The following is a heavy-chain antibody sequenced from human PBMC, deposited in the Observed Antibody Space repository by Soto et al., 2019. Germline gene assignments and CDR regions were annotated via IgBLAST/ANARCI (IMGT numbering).Heavy chain of an antibody. CDR3: AREAIVEGIYYYYGMDV. J-gene: IGHJ6*02. V-gene: IGHV3-53*01. CDR1: GFTVSSNY. Sequence: GGSLRLSXAASGFTVSSNYMSWVRQAPGKGLEWVSVIYSGGSTYYADSVKGRFTISRDNSKNTLYLQMNSLRAEDTAVYYCAREAIVEGIYYYYGMDVWGQGTTVTVSS. D-gene: IGHD2-15*01. CDR2: IYSGGST.